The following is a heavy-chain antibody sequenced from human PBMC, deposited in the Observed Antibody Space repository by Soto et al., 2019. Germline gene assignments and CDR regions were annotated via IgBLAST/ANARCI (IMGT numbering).Heavy chain of an antibody. J-gene: IGHJ5*02. Sequence: GESLKISCKGSGYSFTSYWIGWVRQMPGKGLEWMGIIYPGDSDTRYSPSFQGQVTISADKSISTAYLQWSSLKASDTAMYYCARDSTPRGIVVVKDGSRTPDNNWFDPWGQGTLVTVSS. CDR1: GYSFTSYW. CDR3: ARDSTPRGIVVVKDGSRTPDNNWFDP. CDR2: IYPGDSDT. V-gene: IGHV5-51*01. D-gene: IGHD2-2*01.